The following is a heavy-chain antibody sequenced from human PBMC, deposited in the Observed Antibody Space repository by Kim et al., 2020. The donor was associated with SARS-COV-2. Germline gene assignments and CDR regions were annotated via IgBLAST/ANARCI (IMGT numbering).Heavy chain of an antibody. CDR1: AGAIANDDYW. Sequence: SETLSLTCTVSAGAIANDDYWWAWIRQPPGMGLEWIGSVFRAGTTLYDPSLRSRVSISVDMSNNQFSLNLRSVTAADTAVYYCARHVGGAKYYFDYWGQGTLVPVSA. CDR3: ARHVGGAKYYFDY. J-gene: IGHJ4*02. D-gene: IGHD1-26*01. V-gene: IGHV4-39*01. CDR2: VFRAGTT.